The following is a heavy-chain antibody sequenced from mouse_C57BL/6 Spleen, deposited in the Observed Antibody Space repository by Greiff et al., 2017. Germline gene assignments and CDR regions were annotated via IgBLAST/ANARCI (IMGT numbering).Heavy chain of an antibody. CDR3: ARGYYGTDWYFDV. V-gene: IGHV1-63*01. J-gene: IGHJ1*03. CDR1: GYTFTNYW. CDR2: IYPGGGYT. D-gene: IGHD1-1*01. Sequence: VQLQQSGAELVRPGTSVKMSCKASGYTFTNYWIGWAKQRPGHGLEWIGDIYPGGGYTNYNEKFKGKATLTADKSSSTAYMQFSSLTSKDSAIYYCARGYYGTDWYFDVWGTGTTVTVSS.